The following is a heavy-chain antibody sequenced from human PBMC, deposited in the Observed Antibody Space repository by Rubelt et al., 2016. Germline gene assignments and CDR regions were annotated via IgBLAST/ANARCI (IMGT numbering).Heavy chain of an antibody. Sequence: EVQLVESGGGLVQPGGSLRLSCAASGFTFSSYNMNWVRQDPGKGLEWVANINKDGGEKNYMDSWKGRLTISRYNAKNSLYLQRSSLRAEDTAVYYCGRDMNVWGQGTTVTVSS. V-gene: IGHV3-7*01. CDR3: GRDMNV. CDR2: INKDGGEK. CDR1: GFTFSSYN. J-gene: IGHJ6*02.